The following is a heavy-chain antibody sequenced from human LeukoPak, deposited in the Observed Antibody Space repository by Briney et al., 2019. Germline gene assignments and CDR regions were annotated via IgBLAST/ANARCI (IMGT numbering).Heavy chain of an antibody. V-gene: IGHV1-2*02. J-gene: IGHJ4*02. CDR2: INPNSGGT. CDR3: ARDAGEMATIIDY. D-gene: IGHD5-24*01. Sequence: ASVKVSCKASGYTFTGYYMHWVRQAPGQGLEWMGWINPNSGGTNYAQKFQGRVTMTRDMSTSTVYMELSSLRSEDTAVYYCARDAGEMATIIDYWGQGTLVTVSS. CDR1: GYTFTGYY.